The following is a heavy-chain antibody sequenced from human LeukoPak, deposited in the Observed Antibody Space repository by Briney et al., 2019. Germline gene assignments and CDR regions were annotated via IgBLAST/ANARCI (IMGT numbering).Heavy chain of an antibody. CDR3: ARLARYFDWLTIG. CDR1: GGCISSSSYY. Sequence: SETLSRTSTVSGGCISSSSYYWGWIRQPPGEGLEWIGGIYYSGSTYYNPSLKSRVTISVDTSKNQFSLKLSSVTAADTAVYYCARLARYFDWLTIGWGQGTLVTVSS. V-gene: IGHV4-39*01. J-gene: IGHJ4*02. CDR2: IYYSGST. D-gene: IGHD3-9*01.